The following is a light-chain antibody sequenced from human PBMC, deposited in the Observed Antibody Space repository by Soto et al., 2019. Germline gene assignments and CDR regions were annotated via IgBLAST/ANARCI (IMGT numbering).Light chain of an antibody. Sequence: EIVLTQSPGTLSLSPGERATLSCRASQSVSSSYLAWYQQKPGQAPRILIYGASSRATGIPVRFSGSGSGTDFTLAISRLEPEDFAVYYCQQYGSSPRTFGQGTKVESK. CDR2: GAS. CDR3: QQYGSSPRT. V-gene: IGKV3-20*01. J-gene: IGKJ1*01. CDR1: QSVSSSY.